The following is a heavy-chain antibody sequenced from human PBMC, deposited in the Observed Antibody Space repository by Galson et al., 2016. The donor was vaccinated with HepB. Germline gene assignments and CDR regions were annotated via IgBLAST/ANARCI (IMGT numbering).Heavy chain of an antibody. CDR2: ISSSGSTI. D-gene: IGHD6-6*01. J-gene: IGHJ4*02. V-gene: IGHV3-11*01. Sequence: SLRLSCAASGFTFSDYYMSWIRQAPGKGLEWVSYISSSGSTIYYADSVKGRFTISRDNAKNSLYLQMNSLRAEDTAVYYCARTRGSSLSEAFHFDYWGQGTLVTFSS. CDR1: GFTFSDYY. CDR3: ARTRGSSLSEAFHFDY.